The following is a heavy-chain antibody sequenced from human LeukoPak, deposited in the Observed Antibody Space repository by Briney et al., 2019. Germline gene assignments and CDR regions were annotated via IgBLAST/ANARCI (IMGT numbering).Heavy chain of an antibody. Sequence: PGGSLRLSCAGSGFSFSSYDIHWVRQAPGKGLEWVAFIWYDGSNKNYADSVKGRFTISRDNSKNTLYLQMNSLRAEDTAVYYCAKDPLVYCSSTSCQTPFDYWGQGTLVTVSS. CDR3: AKDPLVYCSSTSCQTPFDY. J-gene: IGHJ4*02. CDR1: GFSFSSYD. V-gene: IGHV3-30*02. D-gene: IGHD2-2*01. CDR2: IWYDGSNK.